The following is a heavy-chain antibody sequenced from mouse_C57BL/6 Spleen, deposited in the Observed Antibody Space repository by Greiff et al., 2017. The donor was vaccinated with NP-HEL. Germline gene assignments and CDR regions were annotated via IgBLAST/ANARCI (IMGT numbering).Heavy chain of an antibody. CDR1: GFTFSNYW. Sequence: EVKLVESGGGLVQPGGSMKLSCVASGFTFSNYWMNWVRQSPEKGLEWVAQIRLKSDNYATHYAESVKGRFTISRDDSKSSVYLQMNNLRAEDTGIYYCTGGNDYDAWFAYWGQGTLVTVSA. V-gene: IGHV6-3*01. D-gene: IGHD2-4*01. J-gene: IGHJ3*01. CDR3: TGGNDYDAWFAY. CDR2: IRLKSDNYAT.